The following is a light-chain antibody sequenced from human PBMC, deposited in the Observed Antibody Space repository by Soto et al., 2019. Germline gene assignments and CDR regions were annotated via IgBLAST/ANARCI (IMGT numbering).Light chain of an antibody. J-gene: IGLJ1*01. Sequence: QSALTQPPSASGSPGQSVAISCTGTSSDVGGYNYVSWYQQHPGKAPKLMIYEVNKRPSGVPDRFSGSKSGNTASLTVSGLQAEDEDDYYCSSYAGSSNVFGTATKVTVL. CDR3: SSYAGSSNV. CDR2: EVN. V-gene: IGLV2-8*01. CDR1: SSDVGGYNY.